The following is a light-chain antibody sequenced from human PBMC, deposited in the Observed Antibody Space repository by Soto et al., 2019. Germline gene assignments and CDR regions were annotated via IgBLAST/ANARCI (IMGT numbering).Light chain of an antibody. CDR2: EVN. V-gene: IGLV2-8*01. J-gene: IGLJ1*01. CDR1: SSDVGEWNY. CDR3: SSYAGSNNYV. Sequence: QSALTQPPSASGSPGQSVTISCTGTSSDVGEWNYVSWYQHHPGKAPKLMIYEVNKRPSGVPDRFSGSKPGNTASLTVSGLQAEDEADYYCSSYAGSNNYVFGGGTNVTVL.